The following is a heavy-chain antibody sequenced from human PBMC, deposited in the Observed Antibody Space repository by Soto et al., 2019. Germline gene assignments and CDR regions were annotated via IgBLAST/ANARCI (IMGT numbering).Heavy chain of an antibody. V-gene: IGHV1-2*07. J-gene: IGHJ5*02. Sequence: ASVKVSCKTSGYTFSGFHMHWVRQVPGQGLEWMGWINPNSGGTVYAHQFQGRVTMTRDTFISTAYMELSGLRSDDTAVYYCARNYFPSEQTWKEAYNWLDHSGQGTCVTVS. CDR1: GYTFSGFH. CDR2: INPNSGGT. D-gene: IGHD1-1*01. CDR3: ARNYFPSEQTWKEAYNWLDH.